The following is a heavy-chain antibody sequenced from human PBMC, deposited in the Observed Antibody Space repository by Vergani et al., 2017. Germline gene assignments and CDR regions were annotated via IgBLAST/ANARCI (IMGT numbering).Heavy chain of an antibody. CDR1: GFSFPCYA. Sequence: EVQPLEFGGGLVQPGGFLRLSCEASGFSFPCYAMSLVRPAPGKGLEWVSSVSCSSATPYDADSVKGRFIISRDNSKHALHLQMNSLRAGDTAVYYCTKGSRGYTGYLFDYWVERSLATDSS. V-gene: IGHV3-23*01. CDR2: VSCSSATP. CDR3: TKGSRGYTGYLFDY. J-gene: IGHJ4*02. D-gene: IGHD5-12*01.